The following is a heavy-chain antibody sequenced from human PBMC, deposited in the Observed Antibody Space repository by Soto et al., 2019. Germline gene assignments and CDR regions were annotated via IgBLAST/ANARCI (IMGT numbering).Heavy chain of an antibody. J-gene: IGHJ6*02. Sequence: SETLSLTCTVSRGSISSYYWSWIRQPPGKGLEWIGYIYYSGSTNYNPSLKSRVTISVDTSKNQFSLKLSSVTAADTAVYYCARDRSYYDSSGYYNYGMDVWGQGTTVTVSS. CDR2: IYYSGST. D-gene: IGHD3-22*01. CDR1: RGSISSYY. V-gene: IGHV4-59*01. CDR3: ARDRSYYDSSGYYNYGMDV.